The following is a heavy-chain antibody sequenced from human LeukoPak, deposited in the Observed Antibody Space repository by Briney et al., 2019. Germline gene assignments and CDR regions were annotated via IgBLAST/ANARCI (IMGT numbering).Heavy chain of an antibody. J-gene: IGHJ4*02. CDR2: ISTYTGYS. CDR3: AKNSSGGYSDY. V-gene: IGHV1-18*01. CDR1: GYTFTSSG. Sequence: ASVKVSCKASGYTFTSSGISWVRQAPGQGLEWMGWISTYTGYSNYAQNLQGRVTMTADTSTSTAYMELCSLRSDDTAVYYCAKNSSGGYSDYWGQGTLVT. D-gene: IGHD6-19*01.